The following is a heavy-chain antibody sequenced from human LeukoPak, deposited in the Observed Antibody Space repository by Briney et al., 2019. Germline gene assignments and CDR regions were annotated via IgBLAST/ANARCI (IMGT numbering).Heavy chain of an antibody. CDR1: GFTSSSFA. D-gene: IGHD3-10*01. Sequence: GGSLRLSCAASGFTSSSFAMSWVRQAPGRGVEWVSAISGSGGSTYYADSVKGRFTISRDNSIDTLYLQMSRLRAEDAAVYYCAKSGGLSGSGRLGMDVWGQGTTVTVSS. CDR2: ISGSGGST. CDR3: AKSGGLSGSGRLGMDV. J-gene: IGHJ6*02. V-gene: IGHV3-23*01.